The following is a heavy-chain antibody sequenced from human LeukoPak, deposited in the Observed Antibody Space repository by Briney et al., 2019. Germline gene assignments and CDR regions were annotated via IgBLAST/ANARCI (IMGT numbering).Heavy chain of an antibody. J-gene: IGHJ4*02. CDR1: GFTFSSYA. CDR3: ARAVEWLGNY. V-gene: IGHV3-7*01. CDR2: IKQDGSEK. D-gene: IGHD3-3*01. Sequence: GGSLRLSCAASGFTFSSYAMSWVRQAPGKGLEWVANIKQDGSEKYYVDSVKGRFTISRDNAKNSLYLQMNSLRAEDTAVYYCARAVEWLGNYWGQGTLVTVSS.